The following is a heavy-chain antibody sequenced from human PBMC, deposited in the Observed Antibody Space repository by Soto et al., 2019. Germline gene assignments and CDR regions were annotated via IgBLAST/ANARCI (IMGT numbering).Heavy chain of an antibody. CDR2: INSDGSST. CDR1: GLTFSSYW. Sequence: GGSLRLSCAASGLTFSSYWMHWVRQPPGKGLVWVSRINSDGSSTKYADSVKGRFTISRDNAKNTLYLQMSSLRAEDTAVYFCTVGYSGYYFAYWGQGSLVTVSS. D-gene: IGHD5-12*01. CDR3: TVGYSGYYFAY. J-gene: IGHJ4*02. V-gene: IGHV3-74*03.